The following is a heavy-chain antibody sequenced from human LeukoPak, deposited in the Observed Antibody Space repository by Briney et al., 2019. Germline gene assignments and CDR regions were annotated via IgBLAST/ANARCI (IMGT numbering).Heavy chain of an antibody. CDR3: AREEHSSSLN. CDR2: IIPIFGTA. Sequence: ASVKVSCKASGGTFSSHAISWVRQAPGQGLEWMGGIIPIFGTANYAQKFQGRVTITADESTSTAYMELSSLRSEDTAVYYCAREEHSSSLNWGQGTLVTVSS. D-gene: IGHD6-6*01. J-gene: IGHJ4*02. V-gene: IGHV1-69*13. CDR1: GGTFSSHA.